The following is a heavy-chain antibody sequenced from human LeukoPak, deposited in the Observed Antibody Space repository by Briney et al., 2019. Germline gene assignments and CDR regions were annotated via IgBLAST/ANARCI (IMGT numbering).Heavy chain of an antibody. D-gene: IGHD5-24*01. CDR3: AREGWLQGNWFDP. Sequence: GASVKVSCKASGYTFTGYYMHWVRQAPGQGLEWMGWINPNSGGTNYAQKFQGRVTMTRDTSISTAYMELSRLRSDDTAVYYCAREGWLQGNWFDPWGQGTLVTVSS. J-gene: IGHJ5*02. V-gene: IGHV1-2*02. CDR1: GYTFTGYY. CDR2: INPNSGGT.